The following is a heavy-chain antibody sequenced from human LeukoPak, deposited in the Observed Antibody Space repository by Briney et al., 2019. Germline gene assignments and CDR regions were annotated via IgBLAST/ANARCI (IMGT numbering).Heavy chain of an antibody. D-gene: IGHD7-27*01. CDR3: AKDGGLWVSAHWGDS. J-gene: IGHJ4*02. Sequence: GGSLRLSCAASGFTFRSYVMNWVRQTPGKGLEWVSALSGSGGSTNYAGSVTGRFIISRDNSKNTLFLQMNSLRAEDTAVYYCAKDGGLWVSAHWGDSWGRGTLVTISS. CDR2: LSGSGGST. CDR1: GFTFRSYV. V-gene: IGHV3-23*01.